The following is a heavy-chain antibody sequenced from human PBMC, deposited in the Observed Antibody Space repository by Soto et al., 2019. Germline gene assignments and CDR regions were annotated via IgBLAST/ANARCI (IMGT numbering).Heavy chain of an antibody. Sequence: GGSLRLSCAASRISLSYYAMSWVRQAPGKGLEWVSVISGSGDATYYADSVKGRFTVFRDNSKNTLYLQVNSLRAEDTAVYYCANSASDDYGDYFDYWGQGTLVTVSS. CDR2: ISGSGDAT. D-gene: IGHD4-17*01. V-gene: IGHV3-23*01. J-gene: IGHJ4*02. CDR3: ANSASDDYGDYFDY. CDR1: RISLSYYA.